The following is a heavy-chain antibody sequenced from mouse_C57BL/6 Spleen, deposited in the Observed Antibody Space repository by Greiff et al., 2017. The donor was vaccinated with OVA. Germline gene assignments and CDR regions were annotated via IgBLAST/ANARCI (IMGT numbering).Heavy chain of an antibody. V-gene: IGHV1-18*01. Sequence: EVQLQQSGPELVKPGASVKIPCKASGYTFTDYNMDWVKQSHGKSLEWIGDINPNHGGTIYNQKFKGKATLTVDKSSSTAYMWLRSLTSDDTAVYYCARTLYGSSHYYAMDYWGQGTSVTVSS. CDR2: INPNHGGT. CDR3: ARTLYGSSHYYAMDY. D-gene: IGHD1-1*01. J-gene: IGHJ4*01. CDR1: GYTFTDYN.